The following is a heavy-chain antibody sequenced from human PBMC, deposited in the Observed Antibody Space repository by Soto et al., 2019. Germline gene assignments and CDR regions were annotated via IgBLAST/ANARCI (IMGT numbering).Heavy chain of an antibody. J-gene: IGHJ4*02. CDR3: AKDRYGGAFGY. D-gene: IGHD1-26*01. CDR2: ISYDGSNK. Sequence: QVQLVESGGGVVQPGRSLRLSCAASGFTFSSYGMHWVRQAPGKGLEWVAVISYDGSNKYYADSVKGRFTISRDNSKNTLYLQMNSLRAEDTSVYYCAKDRYGGAFGYWVQGTLVSVSS. CDR1: GFTFSSYG. V-gene: IGHV3-30*18.